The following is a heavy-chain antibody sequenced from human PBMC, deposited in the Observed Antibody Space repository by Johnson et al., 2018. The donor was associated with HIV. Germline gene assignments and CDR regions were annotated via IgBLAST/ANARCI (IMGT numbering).Heavy chain of an antibody. J-gene: IGHJ3*02. Sequence: VQLVESGGGLVQPGGSLRLSCAASGFTFSSYWMSWVRQAPGKGLEWVANIKRDGSEKYYVDSVKGRFTISRDNAKNSLYLQMNSLRAEDTAVYYCAKCTEWSLVHDAFDIWGQGTMVTVSS. CDR3: AKCTEWSLVHDAFDI. CDR1: GFTFSSYW. CDR2: IKRDGSEK. D-gene: IGHD3-3*01. V-gene: IGHV3-7*01.